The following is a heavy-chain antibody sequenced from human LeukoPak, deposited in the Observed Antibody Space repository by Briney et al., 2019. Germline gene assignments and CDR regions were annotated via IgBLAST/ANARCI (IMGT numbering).Heavy chain of an antibody. Sequence: ASVKVSCKASGYTFTSYGISWVRQAPGQGLEWMGGFDPEDGETIYAQKFQGRVTMTEDTSTDTAYMELRSLRSEDTAVYYCATHVLRYFDWLFDFDYWGQGTLVTVSS. CDR2: FDPEDGET. CDR3: ATHVLRYFDWLFDFDY. J-gene: IGHJ4*02. CDR1: GYTFTSYG. D-gene: IGHD3-9*01. V-gene: IGHV1-24*01.